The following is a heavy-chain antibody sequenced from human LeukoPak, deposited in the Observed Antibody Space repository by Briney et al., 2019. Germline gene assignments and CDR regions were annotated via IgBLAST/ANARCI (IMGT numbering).Heavy chain of an antibody. J-gene: IGHJ4*02. V-gene: IGHV4-59*08. CDR3: ATSPYYYGSGSYYKGSY. CDR1: GGSISSYY. CDR2: IYYSGST. Sequence: PSETLSLTCTVSGGSISSYYWSWIRQPPGKGLEWIGYIYYSGSTNYNPSLKSRVTMSGDTSKNQFSLKLSSVTAADTAVYYCATSPYYYGSGSYYKGSYWGQGTLVTVSS. D-gene: IGHD3-10*01.